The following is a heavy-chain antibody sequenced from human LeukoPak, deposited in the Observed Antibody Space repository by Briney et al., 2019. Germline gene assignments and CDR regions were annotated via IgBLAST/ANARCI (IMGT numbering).Heavy chain of an antibody. CDR3: AGRDVYNSAY. Sequence: GGSLRLSCAASGFTVSGYYMSWVRQAPGKGLEWVSYITPSGSTIYYADAVKGRFTISRDNAKNSLYLQMNSLRAEDTAVYFCAGRDVYNSAYWGQGTLVTVSS. V-gene: IGHV3-11*01. J-gene: IGHJ4*02. CDR2: ITPSGSTI. CDR1: GFTVSGYY. D-gene: IGHD5-24*01.